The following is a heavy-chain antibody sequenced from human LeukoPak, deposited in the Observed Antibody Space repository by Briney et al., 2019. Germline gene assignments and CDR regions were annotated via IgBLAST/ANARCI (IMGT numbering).Heavy chain of an antibody. CDR2: INPSGGST. V-gene: IGHV1-46*01. J-gene: IGHJ6*02. D-gene: IGHD2-2*02. CDR1: GYSFTSSY. Sequence: ASVKVSCKASGYSFTSSYIHWVRQAPGQGLEWMGIINPSGGSTSYAQKFQGRVTMTRNTSISTAYMELSSLRSEDTAVYYCAREGEYCSSTSCYTHLYYYGMDVWGQGTTVTVSS. CDR3: AREGEYCSSTSCYTHLYYYGMDV.